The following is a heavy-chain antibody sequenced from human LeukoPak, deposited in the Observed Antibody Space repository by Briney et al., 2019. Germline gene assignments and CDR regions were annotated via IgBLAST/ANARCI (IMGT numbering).Heavy chain of an antibody. CDR1: GYIFTSYW. V-gene: IGHV5-51*01. CDR2: IYPGDSDI. CDR3: ARRSYCGGDCTRSVHFYYAMDV. Sequence: GESLKISCKGSGYIFTSYWIGWVRQMPGKGLEWIGVIYPGDSDIRYSPSFQGQVTISADKSISTAYLQWSSLKASDSAIYYCARRSYCGGDCTRSVHFYYAMDVWGQGTTVTVSS. D-gene: IGHD2-21*02. J-gene: IGHJ6*02.